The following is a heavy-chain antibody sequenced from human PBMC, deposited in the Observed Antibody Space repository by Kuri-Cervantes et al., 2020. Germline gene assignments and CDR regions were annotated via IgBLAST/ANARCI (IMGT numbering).Heavy chain of an antibody. CDR3: AKPARRYCSGGSCYPFDY. J-gene: IGHJ4*02. V-gene: IGHV3-30*04. Sequence: GESLKISCAASGFTLSRDIIHWVRQAPGQGLEWVALISYDGRNKHYTDSVKGRFTISRDNSKNSLYLQMNSLRAEDTAVYYCAKPARRYCSGGSCYPFDYWGQGTLVTVSS. CDR1: GFTLSRDI. CDR2: ISYDGRNK. D-gene: IGHD2-15*01.